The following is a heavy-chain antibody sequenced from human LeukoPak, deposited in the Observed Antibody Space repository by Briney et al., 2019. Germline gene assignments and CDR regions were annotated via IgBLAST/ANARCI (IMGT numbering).Heavy chain of an antibody. J-gene: IGHJ4*02. Sequence: GGSLRLSXEASGFTFTTYAMSWVRQAPGKGLQWLSGISGSDSGTYYTDPVKGRFTISRDNSKNTVYLEIDNLRAEDTAVYYCAKCMSGTGVCLNFDSWGQGILVTVSS. V-gene: IGHV3-23*01. CDR1: GFTFTTYA. D-gene: IGHD2-8*02. CDR2: ISGSDSGT. CDR3: AKCMSGTGVCLNFDS.